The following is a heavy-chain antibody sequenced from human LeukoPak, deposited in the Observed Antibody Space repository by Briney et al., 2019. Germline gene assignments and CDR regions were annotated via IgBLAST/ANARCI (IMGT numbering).Heavy chain of an antibody. CDR3: ARDYDKWPPDAFDI. V-gene: IGHV1-2*02. Sequence: GASVKVSCKASGYTFTGYYMHWVRQAPGRGLEWMGWINPNSGGTNYAQKFQGRVTMTRDTSISTAYMELSRLRSDDTAVYYCARDYDKWPPDAFDIWGQGTMVTVSS. D-gene: IGHD3-22*01. CDR1: GYTFTGYY. CDR2: INPNSGGT. J-gene: IGHJ3*02.